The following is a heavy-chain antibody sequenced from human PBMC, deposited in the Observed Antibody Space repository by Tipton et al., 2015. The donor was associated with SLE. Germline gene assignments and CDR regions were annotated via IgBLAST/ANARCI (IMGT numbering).Heavy chain of an antibody. Sequence: SLRLSCAASGFTFTSFAMNWVRQAPGKGLEWVSSISGSGGGRYYADSVKGRFTISRDTSKNTLYLQMNSLRVDDTAVYYCAQVGDIRWYYTMDVWGRGTTVTVSS. V-gene: IGHV3-23*01. D-gene: IGHD3-10*01. J-gene: IGHJ6*03. CDR2: ISGSGGGR. CDR3: AQVGDIRWYYTMDV. CDR1: GFTFTSFA.